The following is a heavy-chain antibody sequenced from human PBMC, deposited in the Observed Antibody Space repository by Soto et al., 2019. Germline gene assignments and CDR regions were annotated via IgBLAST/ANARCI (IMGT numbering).Heavy chain of an antibody. Sequence: SETLSLTCTVSGGSISSSSYYWGWIRQPPGKGLEWIGSIYYSGSTYYNPSLKSRVTISVDTSKNQFSLKLSSVTAADTAVYYCARHFANIVLVPAATRRYYYRMDVWGQGTTVTVS. CDR2: IYYSGST. CDR1: GGSISSSSYY. CDR3: ARHFANIVLVPAATRRYYYRMDV. D-gene: IGHD2-2*01. J-gene: IGHJ6*02. V-gene: IGHV4-39*01.